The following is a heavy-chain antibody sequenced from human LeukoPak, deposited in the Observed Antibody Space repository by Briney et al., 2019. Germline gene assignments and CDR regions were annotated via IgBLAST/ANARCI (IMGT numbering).Heavy chain of an antibody. CDR2: IYHSGST. CDR3: ARTMYYYDSSGYPTFDY. J-gene: IGHJ4*02. D-gene: IGHD3-22*01. V-gene: IGHV4-38-2*02. CDR1: GGSISSYY. Sequence: SETLSLTCTVSGGSISSYYWGWIRQPPGKGLEWIGSIYHSGSTYYNPSLKSRVTISVDTSKNQFSLKLSSVTAADTAVYYCARTMYYYDSSGYPTFDYWGQGTLVTVSS.